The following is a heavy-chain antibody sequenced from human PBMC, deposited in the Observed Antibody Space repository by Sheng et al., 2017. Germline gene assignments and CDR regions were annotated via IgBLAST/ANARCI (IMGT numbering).Heavy chain of an antibody. Sequence: QVQLQESGPGLVKAFRRPCPSPALSLVAPSVVTTGAGSGSPPGRDWSGLGVSIPVGAPTTTPPSQESSTMSVDTSKNQFSLKLSSVTAADTAVYYCARQPTDYHYMDVWGKGTTVTVSS. CDR1: VAPSVVTT. CDR3: ARQPTDYHYMDV. J-gene: IGHJ6*03. CDR2: SIPVGAP. V-gene: IGHV4-4*07. D-gene: IGHD2-21*02.